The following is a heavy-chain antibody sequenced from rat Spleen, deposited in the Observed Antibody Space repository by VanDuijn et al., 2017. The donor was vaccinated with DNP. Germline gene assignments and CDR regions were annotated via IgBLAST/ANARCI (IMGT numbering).Heavy chain of an antibody. D-gene: IGHD3-1*01. CDR1: GFTFSDYN. V-gene: IGHV5-25*01. CDR3: ARGSTSIYWYFDF. Sequence: EVQLVESGGGLVQPGRSLKLSCAASGFTFSDYNMAWVRQAPTKGLEWVAAVSPGGGNIYYRDSVKGRFTISRDNAKSTLYLQMNSLKSEDTATYYCARGSTSIYWYFDFWGPGTMVTVSS. J-gene: IGHJ1*01. CDR2: VSPGGGNI.